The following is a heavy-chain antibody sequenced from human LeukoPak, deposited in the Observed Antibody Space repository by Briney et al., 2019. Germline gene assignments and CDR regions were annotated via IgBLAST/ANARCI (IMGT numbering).Heavy chain of an antibody. CDR2: IYYSGST. Sequence: SETLSLTCTVSGGSISSSSYYWGWIRQPPGKGLEWIGSIYYSGSTYYNPSLKSRVTISVDTSKNQFSLKLSSVTAADTAVYYCARRSRTLTMVRGTTGFDPWGQGTLVTVSS. D-gene: IGHD3-10*01. V-gene: IGHV4-39*01. CDR1: GGSISSSSYY. CDR3: ARRSRTLTMVRGTTGFDP. J-gene: IGHJ5*02.